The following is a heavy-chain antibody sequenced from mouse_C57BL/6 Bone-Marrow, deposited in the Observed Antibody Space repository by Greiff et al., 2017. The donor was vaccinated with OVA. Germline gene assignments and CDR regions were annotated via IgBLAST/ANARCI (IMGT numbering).Heavy chain of an antibody. CDR2: IDPSDSYT. CDR1: GYTFTSYW. D-gene: IGHD1-1*01. CDR3: ARSAVGNWYFDV. J-gene: IGHJ1*03. Sequence: QVQLQQPGAELVKPGASVKLSCKASGYTFTSYWMQWVKQRPGQGLEWIGEIDPSDSYTNYNHKFKGKATLTVDTSSSTAYMQLSSLTSEDSAVYYCARSAVGNWYFDVWGTGTTVTVSS. V-gene: IGHV1-50*01.